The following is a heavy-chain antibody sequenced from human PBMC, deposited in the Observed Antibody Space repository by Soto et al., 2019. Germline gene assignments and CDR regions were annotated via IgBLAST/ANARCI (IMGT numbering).Heavy chain of an antibody. J-gene: IGHJ5*01. CDR1: RFTFSDFA. D-gene: IGHD1-20*01. CDR3: AKDAVPYNGKWDWFDS. CDR2: IGGGGTDT. V-gene: IGHV3-23*01. Sequence: DVQLLESGGGLVQPGGSLTLSCAASRFTFSDFAMSWVRQAPGKGLEWVSSIGGGGTDTYYADSVKGRFTISRDNSKNTLYLQMDGLRDEDTAVYYCAKDAVPYNGKWDWFDSWGQGTLVILSS.